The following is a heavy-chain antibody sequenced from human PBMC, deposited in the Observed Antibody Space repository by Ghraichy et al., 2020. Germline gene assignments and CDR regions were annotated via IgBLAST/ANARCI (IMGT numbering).Heavy chain of an antibody. CDR3: GRSGDRDGYNLNWLPY. V-gene: IGHV3-64D*06. CDR2: INTNGGST. Sequence: GGSLRLSCSASGFTFTTYAMHWVRQAPGKGLEYVSTINTNGGSTYYADSVKGRFTVSRDNSKNTLFLQMSSLRADDTAVYYCGRSGDRDGYNLNWLPYWGQGTLVTVSS. CDR1: GFTFTTYA. J-gene: IGHJ4*02. D-gene: IGHD5-24*01.